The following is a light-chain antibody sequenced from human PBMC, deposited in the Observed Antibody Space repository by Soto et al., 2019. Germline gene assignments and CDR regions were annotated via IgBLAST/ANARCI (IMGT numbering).Light chain of an antibody. Sequence: VLTQSPGSLSFSPLQRATLSCSASQSVSSYLAWYQQKPGQDPRLLIYGASSRATGIPDRFSGSGSGTDFTLTISRLEPEDFAVYYCQKYGSSPWTFGQGTKVDIK. CDR1: QSVSSY. CDR2: GAS. J-gene: IGKJ1*01. V-gene: IGKV3-20*01. CDR3: QKYGSSPWT.